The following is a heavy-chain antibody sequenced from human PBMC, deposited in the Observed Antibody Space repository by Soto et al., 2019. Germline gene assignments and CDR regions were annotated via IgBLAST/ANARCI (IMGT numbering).Heavy chain of an antibody. CDR2: ISGSGGST. CDR1: GFTFSSYA. Sequence: EVQLLESGGGLVQPGGSLRLSCAASGFTFSSYAMSWVRQAPGKGLEWVSAISGSGGSTYYADSVKGRFTISRDNSKNTLYLQMNSLRAEDTAVYYCAQNLPSCSSTSCQNAFDIWGQGTMVTVSS. V-gene: IGHV3-23*01. J-gene: IGHJ3*02. CDR3: AQNLPSCSSTSCQNAFDI. D-gene: IGHD2-2*01.